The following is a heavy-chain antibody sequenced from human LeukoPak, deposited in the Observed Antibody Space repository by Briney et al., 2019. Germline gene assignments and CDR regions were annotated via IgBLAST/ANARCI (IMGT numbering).Heavy chain of an antibody. Sequence: SQTLSLTCTVSGGSISSYYWSWIRQPPGKGLEWIGYIYYSGSTNYNPSLKSRVTISVDTSKNQFSLKLSSVTAADTAVYYCARIGKGGSSWYRGNWFDPWGQGTLVTVSS. CDR1: GGSISSYY. J-gene: IGHJ5*02. V-gene: IGHV4-59*01. D-gene: IGHD6-13*01. CDR2: IYYSGST. CDR3: ARIGKGGSSWYRGNWFDP.